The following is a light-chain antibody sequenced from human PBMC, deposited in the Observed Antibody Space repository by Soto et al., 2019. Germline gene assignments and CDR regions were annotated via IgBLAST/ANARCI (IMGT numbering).Light chain of an antibody. CDR1: SSDIGGYNY. CDR3: TSYTSSSTYV. J-gene: IGLJ1*01. CDR2: GVT. V-gene: IGLV2-14*01. Sequence: QSALTQPASVSESPGQSITISCAGTSSDIGGYNYVSWYQQHPDKAPKLMIYGVTNRPSGVSDRFSGSKSGNTASLTISGLQAEDEADYYCTSYTSSSTYVVGTGTKVTVL.